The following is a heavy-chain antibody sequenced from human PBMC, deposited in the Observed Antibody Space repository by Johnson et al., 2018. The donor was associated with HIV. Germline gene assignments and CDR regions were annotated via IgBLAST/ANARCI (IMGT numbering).Heavy chain of an antibody. D-gene: IGHD3-10*01. J-gene: IGHJ3*02. V-gene: IGHV3-20*04. CDR1: ELTFDGYD. CDR2: ITSSGDTI. Sequence: VQLVESGGGVVRPGGSLRLSCAASELTFDGYDMSWVRQAQGKGLEWVSYITSSGDTIYYADSVKGRFTISRDNAKNSLYLRMNSLRPEDTALYYCARDFVAFGECTAFDIWGQGTMVTVSS. CDR3: ARDFVAFGECTAFDI.